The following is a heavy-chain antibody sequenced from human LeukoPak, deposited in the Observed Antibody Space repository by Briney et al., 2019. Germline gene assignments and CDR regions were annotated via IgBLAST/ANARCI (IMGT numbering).Heavy chain of an antibody. Sequence: GGSLRLSCAVSGLTFSSADMHWVRQTTGKGLERVSAIGTAGDTYYPVSVKGRFTISRENAKNSLYLQMNNLRVGDTAVYYCARAPPGGNVVLDSWGQGTLVTVSS. J-gene: IGHJ4*02. CDR3: ARAPPGGNVVLDS. V-gene: IGHV3-13*04. CDR1: GLTFSSAD. D-gene: IGHD4-23*01. CDR2: IGTAGDT.